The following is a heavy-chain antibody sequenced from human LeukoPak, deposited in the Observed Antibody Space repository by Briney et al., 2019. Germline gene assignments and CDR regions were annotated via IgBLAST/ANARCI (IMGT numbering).Heavy chain of an antibody. V-gene: IGHV1-46*01. J-gene: IGHJ6*02. CDR2: INPSGGST. CDR1: GYTFTSYY. CDR3: ARDKRPESPYDSSGYYNYYYGMDV. D-gene: IGHD3-22*01. Sequence: ASVKVSCKASGYTFTSYYMHWVRQAPGQGLEWMGLINPSGGSTSYAQKFQGGVTMTRDTSTSTVYMELSSLRSEDTAVYYCARDKRPESPYDSSGYYNYYYGMDVWGQGTTVTVSS.